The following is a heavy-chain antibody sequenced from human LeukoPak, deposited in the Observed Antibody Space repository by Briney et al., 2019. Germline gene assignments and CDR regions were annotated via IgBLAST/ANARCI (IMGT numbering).Heavy chain of an antibody. CDR2: INHSGST. D-gene: IGHD2-15*01. V-gene: IGHV4-34*01. Sequence: SETLSLTCAVYGGSFSGYYWSWIRQPPGKGLEWIGEINHSGSTNYNPSLKSRVTISVDTSKNQFSLKLSSVTAADTAVYYCARSAACNGGSCSVQYDYWGQGTLVTVSS. J-gene: IGHJ4*02. CDR3: ARSAACNGGSCSVQYDY. CDR1: GGSFSGYY.